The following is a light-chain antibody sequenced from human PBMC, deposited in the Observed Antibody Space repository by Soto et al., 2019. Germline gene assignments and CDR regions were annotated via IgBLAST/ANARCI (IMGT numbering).Light chain of an antibody. V-gene: IGKV1-9*01. CDR1: QAITNN. CDR3: QQYSSYWT. J-gene: IGKJ1*01. CDR2: SAS. Sequence: DIQWTTVDFSLSAYGGDRINRTFRASQAITNNLAWYQQKPGKAPDLLIYSASTLQSGVPSRFSGSGSETEFTLTISSLQPDDFATYYCQQYSSYWTFGQGTKVDIK.